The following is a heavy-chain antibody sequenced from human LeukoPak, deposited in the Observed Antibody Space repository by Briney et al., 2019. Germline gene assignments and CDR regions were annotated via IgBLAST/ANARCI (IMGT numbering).Heavy chain of an antibody. CDR2: IYTSGST. J-gene: IGHJ4*02. Sequence: SQTLSLTCTVSGGSISSGSYYWSWIRQPAGKGLEWIGRIYTSGSTNYNPSLKSRVTISVDTSKNQFSLKLSSVTAADTAVYYCARAPDDRQEGIWGQGTLVTVSS. CDR3: ARAPDDRQEGI. D-gene: IGHD1-1*01. CDR1: GGSISSGSYY. V-gene: IGHV4-61*02.